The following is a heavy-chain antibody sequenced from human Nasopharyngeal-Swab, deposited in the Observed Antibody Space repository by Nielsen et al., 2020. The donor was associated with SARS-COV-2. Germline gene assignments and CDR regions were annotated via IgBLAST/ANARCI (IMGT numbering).Heavy chain of an antibody. CDR2: ISSSSTYI. Sequence: GESLKISCAASGFTFSSHSMNWVRQAPGKGLEWVSSISSSSTYIYYADSVKGRFTISRDNSKNTLYLQMNSLRAEDTAMYYCHLSSGYDGYINYWGQGTLVTVSS. V-gene: IGHV3-21*01. J-gene: IGHJ4*02. CDR3: HLSSGYDGYINY. D-gene: IGHD3-22*01. CDR1: GFTFSSHS.